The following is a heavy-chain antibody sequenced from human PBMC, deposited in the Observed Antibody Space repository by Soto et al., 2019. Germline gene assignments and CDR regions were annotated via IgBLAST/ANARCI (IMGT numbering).Heavy chain of an antibody. Sequence: GGSLRLSCAASGFSISSYWMHWVRQAPGKGLVWVSRINSDESSTDYADSVKGRFTISRDNAKNTLYLQMNSLRAEDTALYYCARSKATFGKNWFDPWGQGTLVTVSS. CDR1: GFSISSYW. CDR2: INSDESST. CDR3: ARSKATFGKNWFDP. V-gene: IGHV3-74*01. J-gene: IGHJ5*02. D-gene: IGHD3-16*01.